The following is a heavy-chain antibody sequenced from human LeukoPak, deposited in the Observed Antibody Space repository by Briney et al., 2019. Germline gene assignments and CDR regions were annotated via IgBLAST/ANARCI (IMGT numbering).Heavy chain of an antibody. Sequence: GASVKVSCKASGYAFTSYDINWVRQATGQGLEWMGWMNPNSGNTGYAQKFQGRVTMTRNTSISTAYMELSSLRSEDTAVYCCARGPEVGDTAPPRFDPWGQGTLVTVSS. J-gene: IGHJ5*02. CDR3: ARGPEVGDTAPPRFDP. CDR2: MNPNSGNT. D-gene: IGHD1-26*01. V-gene: IGHV1-8*01. CDR1: GYAFTSYD.